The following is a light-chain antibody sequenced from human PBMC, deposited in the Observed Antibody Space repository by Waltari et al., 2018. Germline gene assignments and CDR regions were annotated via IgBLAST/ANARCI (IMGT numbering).Light chain of an antibody. CDR3: QSYDSSLSGAWV. V-gene: IGLV1-40*01. Sequence: QQPPRTAPKHLINGNNNRPSGVPDRFSSSTSATSASLAISGLQDEDEADDHCQSYDSSLSGAWVFGGGTKLTVL. CDR2: GNN. J-gene: IGLJ3*02.